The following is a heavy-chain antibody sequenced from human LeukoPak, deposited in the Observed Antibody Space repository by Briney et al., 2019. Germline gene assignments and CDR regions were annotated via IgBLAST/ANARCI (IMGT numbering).Heavy chain of an antibody. CDR1: GYSFTSYW. V-gene: IGHV5-51*01. CDR3: ARQGQRDYVWGSYRFNDY. J-gene: IGHJ4*02. CDR2: IYPGDSDT. Sequence: GESLKISCKGSGYSFTSYWIGWVRQMPGKGLEWMGIIYPGDSDTRYSPSFQGQVTISADKSISTAYLQWSSLKASDTAMYYCARQGQRDYVWGSYRFNDYWGQGTLVTVSS. D-gene: IGHD3-16*02.